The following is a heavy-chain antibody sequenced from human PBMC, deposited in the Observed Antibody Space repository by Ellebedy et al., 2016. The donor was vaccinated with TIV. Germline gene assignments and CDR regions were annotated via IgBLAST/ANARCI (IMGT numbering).Heavy chain of an antibody. CDR2: IYYTGST. D-gene: IGHD6-13*01. Sequence: GSLRLSXTVSGGSISSYYWSWIRQPPGKGLEWIGYIYYTGSTNYNPSLKSRVTISVDTSKNQFSLKLNSVTAADTAMYYCARQDTSNWYFDPWGQGTLVTVSS. CDR1: GGSISSYY. CDR3: ARQDTSNWYFDP. J-gene: IGHJ5*02. V-gene: IGHV4-59*08.